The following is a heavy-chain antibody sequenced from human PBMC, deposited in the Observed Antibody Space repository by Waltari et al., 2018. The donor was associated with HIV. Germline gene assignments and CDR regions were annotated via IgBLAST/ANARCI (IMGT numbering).Heavy chain of an antibody. Sequence: QVQLEESGPGLVKPSETLSLTCTVSGGSISSYYCSWIRLPAGKGLEWIGRIYTSGSTNYNPSLKSRVTLSVDTSMNQFSLKLSSVTAADTAVYYCARGLRLGELSLYKYAFDIWGQGTMVTVSS. V-gene: IGHV4-4*07. D-gene: IGHD3-16*02. CDR3: ARGLRLGELSLYKYAFDI. CDR2: IYTSGST. J-gene: IGHJ3*02. CDR1: GGSISSYY.